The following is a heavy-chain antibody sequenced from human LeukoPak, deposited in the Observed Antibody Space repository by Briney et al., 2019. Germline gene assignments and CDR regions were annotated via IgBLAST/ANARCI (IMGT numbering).Heavy chain of an antibody. CDR1: GFTFSSYA. V-gene: IGHV3-23*01. CDR3: AKGLEWELYYFDY. CDR2: ISGGGGST. D-gene: IGHD1-26*01. J-gene: IGHJ4*02. Sequence: GGSLRLSCAASGFTFSSYAMSWVRQAPGKGLEWVSAISGGGGSTYYADSVKGRSTISRDNSKNTLYLQMNSLRAEDTAVYYCAKGLEWELYYFDYWGQGTLVTVSS.